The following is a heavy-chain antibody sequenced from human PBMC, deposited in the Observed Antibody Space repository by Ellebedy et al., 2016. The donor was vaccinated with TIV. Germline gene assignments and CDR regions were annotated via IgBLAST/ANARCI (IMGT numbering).Heavy chain of an antibody. V-gene: IGHV4-59*08. Sequence: MPGGSLRLSCTVSGGSISSYYWSWIRQPPGKGLEWIGYIYYSGSTNYNPSLKSRVTISVDTSKNQFSLKLSSVTAADTAVYYCASFRIAAAGTGAFDIWGQGTMVTASS. CDR1: GGSISSYY. D-gene: IGHD6-13*01. CDR3: ASFRIAAAGTGAFDI. J-gene: IGHJ3*02. CDR2: IYYSGST.